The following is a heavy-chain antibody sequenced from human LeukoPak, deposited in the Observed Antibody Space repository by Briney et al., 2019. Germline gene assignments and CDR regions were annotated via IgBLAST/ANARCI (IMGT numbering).Heavy chain of an antibody. CDR2: ISYDGSNK. CDR3: ARDRVRGAIRYYFDY. J-gene: IGHJ4*02. V-gene: IGHV3-30-3*01. D-gene: IGHD3-10*01. CDR1: GFTFSSYA. Sequence: SGGSLRLSCAASGFTFSSYAMHWVRQAPGKGLEWVAVISYDGSNKYYADSVKGRFTISRDNSKNTLYLQMNSLRAEDTAVYYCARDRVRGAIRYYFDYWGQGTLVTVSS.